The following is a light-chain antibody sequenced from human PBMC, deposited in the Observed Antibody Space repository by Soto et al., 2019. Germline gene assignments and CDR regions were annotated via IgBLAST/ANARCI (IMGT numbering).Light chain of an antibody. Sequence: EIVMTQSPVTLSVSPGERATLSCRASQSVSSNLAWYQQKFGQAPRLLIYGASTRATGIPARFSGSGSGTAFTLTISSLQSADFAVYYCQHYNNWPPWTFGQGTMVEIK. J-gene: IGKJ1*01. CDR2: GAS. V-gene: IGKV3-15*01. CDR3: QHYNNWPPWT. CDR1: QSVSSN.